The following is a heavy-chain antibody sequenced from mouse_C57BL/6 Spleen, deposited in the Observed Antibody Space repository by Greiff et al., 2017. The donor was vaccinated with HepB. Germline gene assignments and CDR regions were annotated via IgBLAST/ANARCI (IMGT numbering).Heavy chain of an antibody. Sequence: QVQLKQPGAELVMPGASVKLSCKASGYTFTSYWMHWVKQRPGQGLEWIGEIDPSDSYTNYNQKFKGKSTLTVDKSSSTAYMQLSSLTSEDSAVYYCARLLGRRVMDYWGQGTSVTVSS. CDR1: GYTFTSYW. D-gene: IGHD4-1*01. J-gene: IGHJ4*01. V-gene: IGHV1-69*01. CDR2: IDPSDSYT. CDR3: ARLLGRRVMDY.